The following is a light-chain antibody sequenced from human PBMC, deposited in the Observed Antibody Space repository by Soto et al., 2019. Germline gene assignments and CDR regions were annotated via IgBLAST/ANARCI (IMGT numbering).Light chain of an antibody. Sequence: DIQMTQSPSTLSASVGDRVTITCRASQRISSWLAWYQQKPGKAPKLLIYKASSLESGVPSRFSGSGSGTEFALTISSLQPDDFATYYGQQYNSYYTFGQGTKLEIK. CDR1: QRISSW. CDR2: KAS. V-gene: IGKV1-5*03. CDR3: QQYNSYYT. J-gene: IGKJ2*01.